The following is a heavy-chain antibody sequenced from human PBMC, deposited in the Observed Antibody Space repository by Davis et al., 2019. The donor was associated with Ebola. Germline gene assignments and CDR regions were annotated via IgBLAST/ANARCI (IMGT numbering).Heavy chain of an antibody. J-gene: IGHJ6*02. D-gene: IGHD6-6*01. Sequence: AASVKVSCKASGYTFTSYGISWVRQAPGQGLEWMGWISAYNGNTNYAQKFQGRVTITADESTSTAYMELSSLRSEDTAVYYCARDRRGSRQLGRWGYGMDVWGQGTTVTVSS. CDR3: ARDRRGSRQLGRWGYGMDV. CDR1: GYTFTSYG. V-gene: IGHV1-18*01. CDR2: ISAYNGNT.